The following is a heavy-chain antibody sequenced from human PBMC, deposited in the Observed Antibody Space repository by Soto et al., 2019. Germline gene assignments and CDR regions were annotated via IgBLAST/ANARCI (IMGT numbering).Heavy chain of an antibody. J-gene: IGHJ4*02. Sequence: QLQLQESGSGLVKPSQTLSLTCTVSGGSISSGGYFWSWIRQPPGKGLEWIGYIYQSGSTDYNPSLKSRVTISLDTSKTQFSLRLSSVTAADTAVYYCARGGLEPLDFWGQGTLVTVSS. D-gene: IGHD1-1*01. CDR2: IYQSGST. CDR3: ARGGLEPLDF. CDR1: GGSISSGGYF. V-gene: IGHV4-30-2*01.